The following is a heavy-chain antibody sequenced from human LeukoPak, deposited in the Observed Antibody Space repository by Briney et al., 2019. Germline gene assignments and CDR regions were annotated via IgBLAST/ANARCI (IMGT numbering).Heavy chain of an antibody. D-gene: IGHD3-10*01. CDR3: ARNSYYYGSGPIDY. CDR2: INSDGSST. Sequence: PXGSXXXXXAASGFTFSSYWMHWVRQPPGKGRXWVSRINSDGSSTSYADSVKGRFTISRDNSKNTLYLQMNSLSAEDTAVYYCARNSYYYGSGPIDYWGQGTLVTVSS. CDR1: GFTFSSYW. J-gene: IGHJ4*02. V-gene: IGHV3-74*01.